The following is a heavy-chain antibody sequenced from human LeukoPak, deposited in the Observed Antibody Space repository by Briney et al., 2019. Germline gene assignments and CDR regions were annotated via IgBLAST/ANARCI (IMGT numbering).Heavy chain of an antibody. D-gene: IGHD3-22*01. J-gene: IGHJ4*02. CDR3: AIDHSSGYFLLPL. Sequence: GGSVNVSRKASGYTFTGYYMDWVRQAPGQGLEWMGWINPNSGGTNYAQKFRGGVTMTRDTSSSTAAMELSRLRSDDTAVYYCAIDHSSGYFLLPLWGERTLVTVSS. V-gene: IGHV1-2*02. CDR1: GYTFTGYY. CDR2: INPNSGGT.